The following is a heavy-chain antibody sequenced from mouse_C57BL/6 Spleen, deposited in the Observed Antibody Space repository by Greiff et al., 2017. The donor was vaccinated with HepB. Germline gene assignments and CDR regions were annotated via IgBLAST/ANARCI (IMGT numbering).Heavy chain of an antibody. CDR2: IYPGNSDT. CDR1: GYTFTSYW. V-gene: IGHV1-5*01. J-gene: IGHJ4*01. D-gene: IGHD1-1*01. CDR3: TRMGYYYGRRDYAMDY. Sequence: EVQLQQSGTVLARPGASVKMSCKTSGYTFTSYWMHWVKQRPGQGLEWIGAIYPGNSDTSYNQKFKGKAKLTAVTSASTAYMELSSLTNEDSAVYYCTRMGYYYGRRDYAMDYWGQGTSVTVSS.